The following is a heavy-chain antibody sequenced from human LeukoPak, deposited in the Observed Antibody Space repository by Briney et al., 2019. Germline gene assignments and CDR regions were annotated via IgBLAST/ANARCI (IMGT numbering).Heavy chain of an antibody. Sequence: PSETLSLTCTVSGGSISSGGYYWSWIRQHPGKGLEWIGYIYYSGSTYYNPSLESRVTISVDTSKNQFSLKLSSVTAADTAVYYCARGNGYQLPSGVGAFDIWGQGTMVTVSS. CDR3: ARGNGYQLPSGVGAFDI. CDR1: GGSISSGGYY. J-gene: IGHJ3*02. V-gene: IGHV4-31*03. CDR2: IYYSGST. D-gene: IGHD2-2*01.